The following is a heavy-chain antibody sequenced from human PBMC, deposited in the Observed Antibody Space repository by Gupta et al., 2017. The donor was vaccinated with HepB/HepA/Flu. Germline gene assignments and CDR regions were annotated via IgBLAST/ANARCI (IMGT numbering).Heavy chain of an antibody. CDR2: ISSSGSTI. CDR3: ARDSAYSSSWYNWFDP. D-gene: IGHD6-13*01. J-gene: IGHJ5*02. V-gene: IGHV3-48*03. Sequence: EVQLVESGGGLVQPGGSLRLSCAASGFTFSSYEMNWVRQAPGKGLEWVSYISSSGSTIYYADSVKGRFTISRDNAKNSLYLQMNSLRAEDTAVYYCARDSAYSSSWYNWFDPWGQGTLVTVSS. CDR1: GFTFSSYE.